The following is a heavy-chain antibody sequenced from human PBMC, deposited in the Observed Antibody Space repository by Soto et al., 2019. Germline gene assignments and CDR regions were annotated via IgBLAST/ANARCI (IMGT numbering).Heavy chain of an antibody. CDR1: GFTFSSYE. CDR3: ARVPYYYDSSGNLYYFDS. D-gene: IGHD3-22*01. Sequence: EVQLVESGGGLVQPGGSLRLSCAASGFTFSSYEMNWVRQAPGKGLEWVSYISSSGSTIYYADSVKGRFTISRDNAKKSLYQQMNRLRAEDTAVYYCARVPYYYDSSGNLYYFDSWGQGTLVTVSS. CDR2: ISSSGSTI. V-gene: IGHV3-48*03. J-gene: IGHJ4*02.